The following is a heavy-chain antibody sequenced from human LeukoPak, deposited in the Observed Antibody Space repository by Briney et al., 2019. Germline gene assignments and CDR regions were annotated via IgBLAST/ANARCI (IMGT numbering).Heavy chain of an antibody. CDR2: IYYSRST. D-gene: IGHD4-23*01. CDR3: ASPYGGNSGGSDAFDI. CDR1: GGSISSSSYY. J-gene: IGHJ3*02. V-gene: IGHV4-39*01. Sequence: PSETLSLTCTVSGGSISSSSYYWGWIRQPPGKGLEWIGSIYYSRSTYYNPSLKSRVTIFVDTSKNQFSLKLSSVTAADTAVYYCASPYGGNSGGSDAFDIWGQGTMVTVSS.